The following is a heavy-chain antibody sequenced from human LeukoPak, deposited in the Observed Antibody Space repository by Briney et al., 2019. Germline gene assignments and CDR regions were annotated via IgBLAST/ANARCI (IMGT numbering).Heavy chain of an antibody. Sequence: GSLRLSCAASGLTAGDYGMSWVRQAPGKGLEWVGYVYYDGRSNYNSSLRSRVTMSLDTSKNQFSLKLTSVTAADTAVYYCATLRYSHGFETWGQGTLVTVSS. CDR2: VYYDGRS. D-gene: IGHD5-18*01. V-gene: IGHV4-59*08. CDR3: ATLRYSHGFET. CDR1: GLTAGDYG. J-gene: IGHJ4*02.